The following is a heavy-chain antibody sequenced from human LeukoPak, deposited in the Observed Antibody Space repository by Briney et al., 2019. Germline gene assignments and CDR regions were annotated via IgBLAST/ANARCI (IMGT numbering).Heavy chain of an antibody. V-gene: IGHV4-34*01. Sequence: SETLSLTCAVYGGSFSGYYWSWIRQPPGKGLEWIGEINHSGSTNYNPSLKSRVTISVDTSKNQFSLELNSVTAADTAVYYCARDEDLITARPLFYYWGQGALVTVSS. CDR3: ARDEDLITARPLFYY. D-gene: IGHD6-6*01. CDR1: GGSFSGYY. J-gene: IGHJ4*01. CDR2: INHSGST.